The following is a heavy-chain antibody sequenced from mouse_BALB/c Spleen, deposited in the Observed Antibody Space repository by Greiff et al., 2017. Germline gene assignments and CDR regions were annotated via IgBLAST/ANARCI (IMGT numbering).Heavy chain of an antibody. J-gene: IGHJ4*01. D-gene: IGHD1-1*01. V-gene: IGHV5-15*02. CDR1: GFTFSDYG. Sequence: EVHLVESGGGLVQPGGSRKLSCAASGFTFSDYGMAWVRQAPGKGPEWVAFISNLAYSIYYADTVTGRFTISRENAKNTLYLEMSSLRSEDTAMYYCARDASITTVHYAMDYWGQGTSVTVSS. CDR3: ARDASITTVHYAMDY. CDR2: ISNLAYSI.